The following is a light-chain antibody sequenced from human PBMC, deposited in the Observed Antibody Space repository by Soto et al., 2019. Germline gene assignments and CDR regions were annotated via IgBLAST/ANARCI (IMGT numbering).Light chain of an antibody. J-gene: IGLJ2*01. CDR3: NSYAGGLVL. V-gene: IGLV2-11*01. CDR2: DVN. CDR1: NNDVGFYNY. Sequence: QSALTQPRSVSGSPGQSVTISCTGTNNDVGFYNYVSWYQQQLGKAPKLLIYDVNKRPSGVPPRFSGSNSANTASLTISGLQAADEADYYCNSYAGGLVLFGGGTKLTVL.